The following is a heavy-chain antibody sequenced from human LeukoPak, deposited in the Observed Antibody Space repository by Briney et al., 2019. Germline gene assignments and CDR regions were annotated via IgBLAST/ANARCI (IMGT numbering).Heavy chain of an antibody. CDR2: ISSSSSYI. CDR1: GFTFSSYS. Sequence: PGGSLRLSCAASGFTFSSYSMNWVRQAPGKGLEWVSSISSSSSYIYYADSVEGRFTISRDNAKNSLYLQMNSLRAEDTAVYYCARRLLGFGELLTSDAFDIWGQGTMVTVSS. J-gene: IGHJ3*02. D-gene: IGHD3-10*01. CDR3: ARRLLGFGELLTSDAFDI. V-gene: IGHV3-21*01.